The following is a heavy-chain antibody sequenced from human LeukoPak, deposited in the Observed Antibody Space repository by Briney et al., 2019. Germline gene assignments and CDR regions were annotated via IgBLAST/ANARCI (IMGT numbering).Heavy chain of an antibody. D-gene: IGHD2-15*01. CDR2: INPSGGTT. Sequence: GASVKVSCKASGYTFTSYYMHWVRQAPGQGLEWIGIINPSGGTTSYAQKFQGRVTMTRDTSTSTLYMEVSSLRSEDTAVYYCARQDVPDAFDIWGQGTMVTVSS. CDR3: ARQDVPDAFDI. J-gene: IGHJ3*02. CDR1: GYTFTSYY. V-gene: IGHV1-46*01.